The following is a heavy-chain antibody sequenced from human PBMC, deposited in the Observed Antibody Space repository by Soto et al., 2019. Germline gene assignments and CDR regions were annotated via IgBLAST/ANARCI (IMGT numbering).Heavy chain of an antibody. D-gene: IGHD2-2*01. CDR2: INHSGST. V-gene: IGHV4-34*01. J-gene: IGHJ6*03. Sequence: SETLSLTCAVYGGSFSGYYWSWIRQPPGKGLGCIGEINHSGSTNYNPSLKSRVTISVDTSKNQFSLKLSSVTAADTAVYYCARGRDIVVVPAANYYMDVWGKGTTVTVSS. CDR1: GGSFSGYY. CDR3: ARGRDIVVVPAANYYMDV.